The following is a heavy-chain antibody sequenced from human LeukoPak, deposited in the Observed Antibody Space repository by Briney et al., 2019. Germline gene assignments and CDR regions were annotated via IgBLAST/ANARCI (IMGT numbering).Heavy chain of an antibody. CDR2: IYTSGST. V-gene: IGHV4-4*07. D-gene: IGHD3-22*01. Sequence: SETLSLTCTVSGGSISSYYWSWIRQPPGKGLEWIWRIYTSGSTNYNPSLKSRVTMSVDTSKNQFSLKLSSVTAADTAVYYCARDTYYYDSSGYAFDIWGQGTMVTVSS. CDR1: GGSISSYY. CDR3: ARDTYYYDSSGYAFDI. J-gene: IGHJ3*02.